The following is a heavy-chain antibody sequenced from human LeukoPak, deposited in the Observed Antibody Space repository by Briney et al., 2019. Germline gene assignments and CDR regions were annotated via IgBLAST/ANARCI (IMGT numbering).Heavy chain of an antibody. CDR2: INPNSGGT. V-gene: IGHV1-2*02. CDR3: ATPPVSGFGELLLNH. CDR1: GYTFTGYY. D-gene: IGHD3-10*01. Sequence: ASVKVSCKASGYTFTGYYMHWVRQAPGQGLGWMGWINPNSGGTNYAQKFQGRVTMTRDTSISTAYMELSRLRSDDTAVYYCATPPVSGFGELLLNHWGQGTLVTVSS. J-gene: IGHJ4*02.